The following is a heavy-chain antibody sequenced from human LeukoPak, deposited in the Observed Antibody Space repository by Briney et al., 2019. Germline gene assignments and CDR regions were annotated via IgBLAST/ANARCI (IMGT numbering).Heavy chain of an antibody. CDR2: ISSSSSYI. V-gene: IGHV3-21*01. D-gene: IGHD1-26*01. CDR1: GFTFSSYS. Sequence: PGGSLRLSCAASGFTFSSYSMNWVRQAPGKGLEWVSSISSSSSYIYYTDSVKGRFTISRDNAKNSLYLQMNSLRAEDTAVYYCARDLGGATDYWGQGTLVTVSS. CDR3: ARDLGGATDY. J-gene: IGHJ4*02.